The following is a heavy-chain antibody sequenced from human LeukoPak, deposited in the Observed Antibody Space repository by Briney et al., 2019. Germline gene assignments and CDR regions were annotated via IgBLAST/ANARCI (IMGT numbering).Heavy chain of an antibody. CDR2: IYNNAST. D-gene: IGHD5-24*01. CDR1: GYSISSGYY. CDR3: AREGRDGYNEY. Sequence: SETLSLTCSVSGYSISSGYYWSWVRQPPGKGPEWIGYIYNNASTSYSPSLKSRLFMSVDTSTNKVSLKLRSVTEADTAIYYCAREGRDGYNEYWGQGTLVIVSS. J-gene: IGHJ4*02. V-gene: IGHV4-61*01.